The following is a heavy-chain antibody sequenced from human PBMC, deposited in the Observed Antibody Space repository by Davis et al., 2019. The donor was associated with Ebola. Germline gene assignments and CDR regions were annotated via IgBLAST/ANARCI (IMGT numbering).Heavy chain of an antibody. Sequence: PGGSLRLSCAASGFTFSSYSMNWVRQAPGKGLEWVSSISSSSSYIYYADSVKGRFTISRDNAKNSLYLQMNSLRAEDTAVYYCAKEPRRIAVAGTSPRWSYYYGMDVWGQGTTVTVSS. J-gene: IGHJ6*02. CDR2: ISSSSSYI. CDR3: AKEPRRIAVAGTSPRWSYYYGMDV. CDR1: GFTFSSYS. D-gene: IGHD6-19*01. V-gene: IGHV3-21*01.